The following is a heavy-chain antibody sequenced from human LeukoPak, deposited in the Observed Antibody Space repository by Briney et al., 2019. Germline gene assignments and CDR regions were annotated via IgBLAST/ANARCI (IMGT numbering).Heavy chain of an antibody. CDR1: GFTFSSYA. CDR3: ARVPQVVSGFSYYYYYYYMDV. V-gene: IGHV3-23*01. J-gene: IGHJ6*03. CDR2: ISGSGGST. Sequence: PGGSLRLSCAASGFTFSSYAMSWVRQAPGKGLEWVSAISGSGGSTYYAGSVKGRFTISRENSKNTLYLQMNSLRAEDTAVYYCARVPQVVSGFSYYYYYYYMDVWGKGTTVTISS. D-gene: IGHD3-22*01.